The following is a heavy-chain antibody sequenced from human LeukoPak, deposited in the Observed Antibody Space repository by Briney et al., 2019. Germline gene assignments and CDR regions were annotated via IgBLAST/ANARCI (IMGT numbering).Heavy chain of an antibody. CDR3: AKDTLAASVSHFDD. J-gene: IGHJ4*02. CDR2: ISGSGGST. Sequence: GGSLRLSCTACRFTFSSYAMSWVRQAPGKGLEWISAISGSGGSTYYADSVKGRFTISRDNSKNTLYLQMNSLRAEDTAVYYCAKDTLAASVSHFDDWGQGTLVTVSS. D-gene: IGHD6-6*01. CDR1: RFTFSSYA. V-gene: IGHV3-23*01.